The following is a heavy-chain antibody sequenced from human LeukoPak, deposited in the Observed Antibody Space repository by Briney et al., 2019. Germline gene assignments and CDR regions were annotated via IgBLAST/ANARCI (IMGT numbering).Heavy chain of an antibody. Sequence: GSSVKVSCKASGGTFSSYAISWVRQAPGQGLEWMGGITPIFGTANYAQKFQGRVTITADKSTSTAYMELSSLRSEDTAVYYCARGPYGDSYWYFDLWGRGTLVTVSS. D-gene: IGHD4-17*01. J-gene: IGHJ2*01. V-gene: IGHV1-69*06. CDR1: GGTFSSYA. CDR3: ARGPYGDSYWYFDL. CDR2: ITPIFGTA.